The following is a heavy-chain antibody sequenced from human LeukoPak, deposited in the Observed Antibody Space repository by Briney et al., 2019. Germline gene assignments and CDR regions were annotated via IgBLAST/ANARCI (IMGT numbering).Heavy chain of an antibody. Sequence: GGSLRLSCTASGFTFGDYAMSWFRQAPGKGPEWVGFIRSKAYGGTTEYAASVKGRFTISRGDSKSIAYLQMNSLKTEDTAVYYCGSDYYDSSGSPRYAFDIWGQGTMVTVSS. CDR3: GSDYYDSSGSPRYAFDI. J-gene: IGHJ3*02. D-gene: IGHD3-22*01. V-gene: IGHV3-49*03. CDR1: GFTFGDYA. CDR2: IRSKAYGGTT.